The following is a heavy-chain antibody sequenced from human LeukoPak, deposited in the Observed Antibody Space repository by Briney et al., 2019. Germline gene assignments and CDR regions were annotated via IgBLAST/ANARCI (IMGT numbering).Heavy chain of an antibody. CDR1: GGSISSYY. CDR2: IYYSGST. D-gene: IGHD5-12*01. CDR3: ARWRGSGYGLDY. Sequence: SETLSLTCTVSGGSISSYYWSWIRQPPGKGLEWIGYIYYSGSTSYNPSLKSRVTISVDTSKNQFSLKLSSVTAADTAVYHCARWRGSGYGLDYWGQGTLATVSS. V-gene: IGHV4-59*01. J-gene: IGHJ4*02.